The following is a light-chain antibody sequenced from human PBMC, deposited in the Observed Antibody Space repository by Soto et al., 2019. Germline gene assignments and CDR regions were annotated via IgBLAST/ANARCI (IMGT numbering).Light chain of an antibody. V-gene: IGLV2-14*03. Sequence: QSALTQPASVSGSPGQSITISCTGTSSDIGSYNYVSWYQQHPGKAPKLMIYDVSNRPSGVSNRFSGSKSGNTASLAISGLQAEDEADYYCSSYTSSSIVVFGVGTQLTVL. CDR2: DVS. J-gene: IGLJ2*01. CDR3: SSYTSSSIVV. CDR1: SSDIGSYNY.